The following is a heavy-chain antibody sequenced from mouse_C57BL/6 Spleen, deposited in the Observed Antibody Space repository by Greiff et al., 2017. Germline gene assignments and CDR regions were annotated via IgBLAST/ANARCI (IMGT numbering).Heavy chain of an antibody. CDR3: ATVVAYYFDY. J-gene: IGHJ2*01. Sequence: VQLQQPGAELVMPGASVKLSCKASGYTFTSYWMHWVKQRPGQGLEWIGEIDPSDSYTNYNQKFKGKSTLTVDKSSSTAYMQLSSLTSEDSAVYYCATVVAYYFDYWGKGTTLTVSS. V-gene: IGHV1-69*01. CDR1: GYTFTSYW. CDR2: IDPSDSYT. D-gene: IGHD1-1*01.